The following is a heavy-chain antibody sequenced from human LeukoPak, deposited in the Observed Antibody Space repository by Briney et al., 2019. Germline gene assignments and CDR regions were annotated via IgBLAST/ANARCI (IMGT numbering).Heavy chain of an antibody. J-gene: IGHJ4*02. V-gene: IGHV4-59*01. CDR1: GGFISSYY. Sequence: SETLSLTCTVSGGFISSYYWSWIRQPPGKGLEWIGYIYYSGSTNYNPSLKSRVTISVDTSKNQFSLKLSSVTAADTAVYYCARGMYSSSWVPDYWGQGTLVTVSS. D-gene: IGHD6-13*01. CDR3: ARGMYSSSWVPDY. CDR2: IYYSGST.